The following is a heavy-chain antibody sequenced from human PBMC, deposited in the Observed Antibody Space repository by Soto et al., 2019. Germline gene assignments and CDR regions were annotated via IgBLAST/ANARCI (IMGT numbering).Heavy chain of an antibody. D-gene: IGHD3-22*01. CDR3: ARRLYYDSSGFEVGGMDV. Sequence: PSETLSLTCTVSGGSISSSSYYWGWIRQPPGKGLEWIGSIYYSGSTYYNPSLKSRVTISVDTSKNQFSLKLSSVTAADTAVYYCARRLYYDSSGFEVGGMDVWGQGTTVTVSS. CDR2: IYYSGST. V-gene: IGHV4-39*01. CDR1: GGSISSSSYY. J-gene: IGHJ6*02.